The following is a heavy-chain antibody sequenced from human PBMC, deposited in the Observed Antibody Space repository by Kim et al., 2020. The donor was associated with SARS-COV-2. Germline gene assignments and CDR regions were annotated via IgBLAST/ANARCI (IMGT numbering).Heavy chain of an antibody. D-gene: IGHD3-22*01. J-gene: IGHJ4*02. CDR2: IYYSGST. Sequence: SETLSLTCTVSGGSISSYYWSWIRQPPGKGLEWIGYIYYSGSTNYNPTLKSRVTISVDTSKKQFSLKLSSVTAADTAVYYCAREASDYDSSGSLDYCGQGTLVTVSS. CDR3: AREASDYDSSGSLDY. V-gene: IGHV4-59*13. CDR1: GGSISSYY.